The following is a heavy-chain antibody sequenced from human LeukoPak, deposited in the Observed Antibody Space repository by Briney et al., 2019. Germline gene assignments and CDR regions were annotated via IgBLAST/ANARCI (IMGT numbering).Heavy chain of an antibody. D-gene: IGHD6-19*01. Sequence: GGSLRLSCEGSGFTFNGYAFSWVRQAPGKGLEWVAVTGGSDDNTHYADSVKGRFTISRDNSEKRLFLQMNSLRHDDSALYYCTKDLMTGFSSGWYFAYWGQGTLVTVSS. CDR2: TGGSDDNT. J-gene: IGHJ4*02. CDR3: TKDLMTGFSSGWYFAY. CDR1: GFTFNGYA. V-gene: IGHV3-23*01.